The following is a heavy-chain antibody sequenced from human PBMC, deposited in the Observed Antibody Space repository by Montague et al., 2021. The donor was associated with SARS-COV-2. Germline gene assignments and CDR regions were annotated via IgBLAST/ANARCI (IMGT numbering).Heavy chain of an antibody. D-gene: IGHD6-19*01. Sequence: PVLVKPTKTLTLTCTFSGFSLDSRGVGVGWIRQPPGKALECLVLXYWNDDQRYSPSLKTRLTVTKDTSKHQVVLTMTDMDPVDTATYFCAHKNSGWPIEFATWGQGALVTVSS. CDR2: XYWNDDQ. CDR1: GFSLDSRGVG. V-gene: IGHV2-5*01. J-gene: IGHJ5*02. CDR3: AHKNSGWPIEFAT.